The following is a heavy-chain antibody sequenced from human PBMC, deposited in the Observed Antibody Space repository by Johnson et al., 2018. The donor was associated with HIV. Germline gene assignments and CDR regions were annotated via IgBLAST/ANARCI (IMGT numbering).Heavy chain of an antibody. V-gene: IGHV3-30*04. CDR2: ISYDGTSK. CDR3: AKGRYSSSWYLAGAFDI. J-gene: IGHJ3*02. Sequence: QVQLVESGGGVVQPGRSLRLSCAASGFAFSSYAMHWVRQAPGKGLEWVAVISYDGTSKYQADSVKGRFTISRDNAKNSLYLQMNSLRAEDTAIYYCAKGRYSSSWYLAGAFDIWGQGTMVTVSS. CDR1: GFAFSSYA. D-gene: IGHD6-13*01.